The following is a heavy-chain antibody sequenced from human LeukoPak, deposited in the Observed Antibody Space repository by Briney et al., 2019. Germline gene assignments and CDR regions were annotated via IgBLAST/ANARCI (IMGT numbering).Heavy chain of an antibody. CDR1: GGSISSGGYS. CDR2: IYHSGST. D-gene: IGHD4-17*01. V-gene: IGHV4-30-2*01. CDR3: ARDHGDYGNWFDP. Sequence: KPSETLSLTCAVSGGSISSGGYSWSWIRQPPGKGLEWIGYIYHSGSTYYNPSLKSRVTISVDRSKNQFSLKLSSVTAADTAVYYCARDHGDYGNWFDPWGQGTLVTVSS. J-gene: IGHJ5*02.